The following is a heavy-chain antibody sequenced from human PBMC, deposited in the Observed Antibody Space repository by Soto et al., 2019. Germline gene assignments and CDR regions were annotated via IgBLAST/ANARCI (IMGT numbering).Heavy chain of an antibody. CDR2: IYYSGST. J-gene: IGHJ4*02. Sequence: SETLSLTCTVSGGSISSYYWSWIRQPPGKGLEWIGYIYYSGSTNYNPSLKSRDNISVDTSKNQFSLKLSSVTAADTAVYYCARRGDYYFDYWGQGTLVTVSS. CDR1: GGSISSYY. V-gene: IGHV4-59*12. CDR3: ARRGDYYFDY. D-gene: IGHD2-21*02.